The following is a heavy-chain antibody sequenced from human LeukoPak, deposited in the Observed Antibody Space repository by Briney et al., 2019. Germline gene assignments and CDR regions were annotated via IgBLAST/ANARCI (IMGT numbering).Heavy chain of an antibody. V-gene: IGHV1-69*13. Sequence: GASVKVSCKASGGTFSSYAISWVRQAPGQGLEWMGGIIPIFGTANYAQKFQGRVTITADASTSTAYMELSSLRSEDTGVYYCARDSTVTTRFGYWGQGTLVTVSS. CDR3: ARDSTVTTRFGY. D-gene: IGHD4-17*01. CDR2: IIPIFGTA. J-gene: IGHJ4*02. CDR1: GGTFSSYA.